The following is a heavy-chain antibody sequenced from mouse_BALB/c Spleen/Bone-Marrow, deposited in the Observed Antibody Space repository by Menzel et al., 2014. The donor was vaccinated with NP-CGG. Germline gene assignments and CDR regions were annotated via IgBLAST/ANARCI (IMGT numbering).Heavy chain of an antibody. V-gene: IGHV3-6*02. CDR3: ARDRYFDY. CDR1: GYSITSGYY. J-gene: IGHJ2*01. Sequence: VQLQQSGPGLVKPSQSLSLTCSVTGYSITSGYYWNWIRQFPGNKLEWVGYISYDGSNNYNPSLKNRISITRDTSKNQFFLKLNSVTTEDTATYYCARDRYFDYWGQGTTLTVSS. CDR2: ISYDGSN.